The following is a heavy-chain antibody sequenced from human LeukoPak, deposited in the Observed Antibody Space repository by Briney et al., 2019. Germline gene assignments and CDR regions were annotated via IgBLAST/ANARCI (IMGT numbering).Heavy chain of an antibody. D-gene: IGHD3-10*01. V-gene: IGHV4-39*02. CDR2: IFRTGST. CDR1: GVSIGTSSYY. CDR3: ARRVGFYGSGSLNYFDP. Sequence: SETLSLTRTVSGVSIGTSSYYWGWIRQPPGKGLEWIGSIFRTGSTYYSASLKSRLSISVDTSKNHIVLKLTSVTAADTAVYFCARRVGFYGSGSLNYFDPWGQGILVSVSS. J-gene: IGHJ5*01.